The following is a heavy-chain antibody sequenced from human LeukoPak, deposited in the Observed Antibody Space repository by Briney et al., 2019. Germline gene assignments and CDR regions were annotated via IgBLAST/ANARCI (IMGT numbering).Heavy chain of an antibody. D-gene: IGHD3-3*01. CDR2: ISGIGDST. Sequence: GGSLRLSCAASGFTFSSYVMSWVRQAPGKGLEWVSSISGIGDSTYYADSVKGRFTISRDNSKNTLYLQMNSLRAEDTAVYYCAKGGLRTIFGVVTPHSFDIWGQGTMVTVSS. CDR3: AKGGLRTIFGVVTPHSFDI. CDR1: GFTFSSYV. V-gene: IGHV3-23*01. J-gene: IGHJ3*02.